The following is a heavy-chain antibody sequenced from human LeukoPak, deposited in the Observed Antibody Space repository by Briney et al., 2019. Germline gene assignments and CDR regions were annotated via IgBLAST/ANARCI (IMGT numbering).Heavy chain of an antibody. CDR1: GYTFASYY. J-gene: IGHJ6*02. CDR2: INPSSGAT. V-gene: IGHV1-46*01. Sequence: ASVKVSCKTSGYTFASYYIHWVRQAPGQGLEWMGIINPSSGATNYAQKFQGRVTMTRDTSTSTVYMELSSQRSEDTAVYYCARATNFYYYYGMDVWGQGTTVTVSS. CDR3: ARATNFYYYYGMDV. D-gene: IGHD1-26*01.